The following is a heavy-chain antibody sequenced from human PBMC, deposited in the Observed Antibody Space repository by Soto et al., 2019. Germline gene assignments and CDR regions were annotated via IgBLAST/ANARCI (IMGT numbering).Heavy chain of an antibody. CDR3: PRTYYAGAFDI. Sequence: SGPTLVNPTHTLTLTCTFCGFSLSTSGRRVSWIRQPPGKALEWLARIDWDDDKFYSTSLKTRLTISKDTSKNQVVLTMTNMDTVDRATYYCPRTYYAGAFDIRAQGTMVTV. CDR1: GFSLSTSGRR. CDR2: IDWDDDK. V-gene: IGHV2-70*04. D-gene: IGHD3-16*01. J-gene: IGHJ3*02.